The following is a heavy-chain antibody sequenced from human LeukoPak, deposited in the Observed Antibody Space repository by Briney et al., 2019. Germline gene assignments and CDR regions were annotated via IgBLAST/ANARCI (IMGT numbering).Heavy chain of an antibody. J-gene: IGHJ4*02. D-gene: IGHD4-17*01. CDR2: IYHSGST. CDR1: GYSSSSGYY. V-gene: IGHV4-38-2*01. CDR3: ARLGDYREY. Sequence: SETLSLTCAVSGYSSSSGYYWGWIRPPPGKGLEWIGSIYHSGSTYYNPSLKSRVTISVDTSKNQFSLKLSSVTAADTAVYYCARLGDYREYWGQGTLVTVSS.